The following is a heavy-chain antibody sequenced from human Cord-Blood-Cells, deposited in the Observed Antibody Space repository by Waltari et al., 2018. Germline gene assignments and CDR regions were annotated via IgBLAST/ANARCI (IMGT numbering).Heavy chain of an antibody. CDR1: GGSISSGSYY. Sequence: QVQLQESGPGLVKPSQTLSLTCTVSGGSISSGSYYWSWIRQPAGKGLEWIGYIYTSGSTNYNPSLKSRVTISVDTSKNQFSRKLSAVTAADTAVYYCARGIAAAGNLNWFDPWGQGTLVTVSS. J-gene: IGHJ5*02. CDR3: ARGIAAAGNLNWFDP. CDR2: IYTSGST. V-gene: IGHV4-61*09. D-gene: IGHD6-13*01.